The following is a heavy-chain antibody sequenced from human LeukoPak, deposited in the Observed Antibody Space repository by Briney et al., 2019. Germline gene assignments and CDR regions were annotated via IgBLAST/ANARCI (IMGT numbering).Heavy chain of an antibody. CDR2: IYYSGST. J-gene: IGHJ4*02. Sequence: SETLSLTCTVSGGSISSGDYYWSWIRQPPGKGLEWIGYIYYSGSTYYNPSLKSRVTISVDMSKNQFSLKLSSVTAADTAVYYCASTYYDSSENYFDYWGQGTLVTVSS. V-gene: IGHV4-30-4*01. CDR3: ASTYYDSSENYFDY. D-gene: IGHD3-22*01. CDR1: GGSISSGDYY.